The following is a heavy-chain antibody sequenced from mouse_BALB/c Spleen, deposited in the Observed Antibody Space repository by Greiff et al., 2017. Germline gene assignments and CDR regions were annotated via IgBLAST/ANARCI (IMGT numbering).Heavy chain of an antibody. J-gene: IGHJ4*01. Sequence: EVQRVESGPGLVKPSQSLSLTCTVTGYSITSDYAWNWIRQFPGNILEWMGYISYSGSTSYNPSLKSRISITRDTSKNQFFLQLNSVTTEDTATYYCARGGDYDYYAMDYWGQGTSVTVSS. CDR3: ARGGDYDYYAMDY. CDR1: GYSITSDYA. D-gene: IGHD2-13*01. V-gene: IGHV3-2*02. CDR2: ISYSGST.